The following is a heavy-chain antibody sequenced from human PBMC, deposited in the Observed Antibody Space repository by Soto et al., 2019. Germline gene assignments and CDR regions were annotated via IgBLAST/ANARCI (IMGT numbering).Heavy chain of an antibody. CDR1: GYTFTRSG. V-gene: IGHV1-18*01. CDR3: ASEGVAPYYYYAMDV. J-gene: IGHJ6*02. D-gene: IGHD5-12*01. CDR2: ISSYNGDT. Sequence: QVQLVQSGAEAKKPGASVKVSCKASGYTFTRSGISWVRQAPGQGPEWMGWISSYNGDTNYAQTFQGRVTMTTDTSTSTAYMELRSLRSDDTAAYYCASEGVAPYYYYAMDVWGQGTPVTVSS.